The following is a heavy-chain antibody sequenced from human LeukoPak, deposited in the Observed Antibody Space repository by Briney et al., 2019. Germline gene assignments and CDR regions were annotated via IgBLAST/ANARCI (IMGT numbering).Heavy chain of an antibody. CDR2: IIPILGIA. CDR1: GGTFSGYT. D-gene: IGHD6-19*01. Sequence: SVKVSCKASGGTFSGYTISWVRQAPGQGLEWMGRIIPILGIANYAQKFQGRVTITADKSTSTAYMELSSLRSEDTAVYYCARMRSSGWYVFDYYYYYMDVWGKGTTVTVSS. V-gene: IGHV1-69*02. J-gene: IGHJ6*03. CDR3: ARMRSSGWYVFDYYYYYMDV.